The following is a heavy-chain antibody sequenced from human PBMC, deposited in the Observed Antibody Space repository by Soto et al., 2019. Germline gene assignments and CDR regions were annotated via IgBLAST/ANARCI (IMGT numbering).Heavy chain of an antibody. D-gene: IGHD1-26*01. Sequence: SETLSLTCTVSGDSITSEGYYWSWIRQLPGKGLEWIGYIYYSGSIFYNPFLKSRASISAHSSKKQFSLRLSSVTAADTAVYYCARSRLWEQHFDSRGQGTLVTVSS. CDR2: IYYSGSI. CDR3: ARSRLWEQHFDS. V-gene: IGHV4-31*03. CDR1: GDSITSEGYY. J-gene: IGHJ4*02.